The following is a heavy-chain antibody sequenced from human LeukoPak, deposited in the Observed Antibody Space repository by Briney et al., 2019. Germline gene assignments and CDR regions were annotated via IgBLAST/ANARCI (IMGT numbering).Heavy chain of an antibody. CDR3: ARTRSDYDWDYYYYYMDV. Sequence: SETLSLTCAVYGGSFSGYYWSWIRQPPGKGLEWMGEINHSGSTNYNPSLKSRVTISVHTSKKQSSLKPSSVTAADTAVYYCARTRSDYDWDYYYYYMDVWGKGTTVTISS. CDR2: INHSGST. J-gene: IGHJ6*03. CDR1: GGSFSGYY. D-gene: IGHD3-22*01. V-gene: IGHV4-34*01.